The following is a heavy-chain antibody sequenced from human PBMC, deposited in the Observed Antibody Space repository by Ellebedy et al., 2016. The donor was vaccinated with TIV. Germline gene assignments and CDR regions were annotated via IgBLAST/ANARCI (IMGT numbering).Heavy chain of an antibody. CDR2: IIPIFGTA. CDR3: VRVASDSGSYYTAPYYYYYYGMDV. V-gene: IGHV1-69*13. Sequence: SVKVSXKASGGTFSSYAISWVRQAPGQGLEWMGGIIPIFGTANYAQKFQGRVTITADESTSTAYMELSSLRSEDSAVYYCVRVASDSGSYYTAPYYYYYYGMDVWGQGTTVTVSS. J-gene: IGHJ6*02. D-gene: IGHD1-26*01. CDR1: GGTFSSYA.